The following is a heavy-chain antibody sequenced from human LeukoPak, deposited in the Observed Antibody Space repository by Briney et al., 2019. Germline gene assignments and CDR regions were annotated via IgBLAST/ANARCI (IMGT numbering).Heavy chain of an antibody. J-gene: IGHJ4*02. Sequence: PSETLSLTCTVSGGSISSYYWSWIRQPPGKGLEWIGYIYYSGSTNYNPSLKSRVTISVDTSKNQFSLKLSSVTAADTAVYYCARVGATGRFDYWAQETLVTVP. D-gene: IGHD4-17*01. CDR1: GGSISSYY. V-gene: IGHV4-59*01. CDR2: IYYSGST. CDR3: ARVGATGRFDY.